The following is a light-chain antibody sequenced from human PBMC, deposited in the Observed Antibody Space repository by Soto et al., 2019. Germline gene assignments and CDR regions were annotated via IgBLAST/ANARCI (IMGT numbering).Light chain of an antibody. J-gene: IGLJ1*01. CDR2: DVS. CDR3: SSYTSSSTL. Sequence: QSALTQPASVSGCPGQSITISCTGTSSDVGGYNYVSWYQQHPGKAPKLMIYDVSNRPSGVSNRFSGSKSGNTASLTISGLQAEDEADYYCSSYTSSSTLFGTGTKLTVL. V-gene: IGLV2-14*01. CDR1: SSDVGGYNY.